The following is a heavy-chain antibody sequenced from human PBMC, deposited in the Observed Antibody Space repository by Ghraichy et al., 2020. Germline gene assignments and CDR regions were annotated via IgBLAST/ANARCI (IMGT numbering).Heavy chain of an antibody. J-gene: IGHJ4*02. V-gene: IGHV4-59*01. CDR3: ARIYNWNEGPFDY. D-gene: IGHD1-20*01. CDR2: IYYSGST. CDR1: GGSISSYY. Sequence: SETLSLTCTVSGGSISSYYWSWIRQPPGKGLEWIGYIYYSGSTNYNPSLKSRVTISVDTSKNQFSLKLSSVTAADTAVYYCARIYNWNEGPFDYWGQGTLVTVSS.